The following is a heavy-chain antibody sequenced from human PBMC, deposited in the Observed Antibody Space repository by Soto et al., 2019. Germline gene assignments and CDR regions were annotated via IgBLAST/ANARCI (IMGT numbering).Heavy chain of an antibody. CDR1: GYSFATYG. CDR2: ISAHNGDT. J-gene: IGHJ4*02. V-gene: IGHV1-18*04. Sequence: ASVKVSCKASGYSFATYGFSWVRQAPGQGLECVGWISAHNGDTHYSQKFQGRVTLTTDTSTNTGYMELRSLTSDDTAVYFCATEPIYYNDGSGYYPLGHWGQGTLVTVSS. CDR3: ATEPIYYNDGSGYYPLGH. D-gene: IGHD3-22*01.